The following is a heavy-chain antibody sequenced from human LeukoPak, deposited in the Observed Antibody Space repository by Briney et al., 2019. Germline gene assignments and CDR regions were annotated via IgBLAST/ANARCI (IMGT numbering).Heavy chain of an antibody. CDR2: IYYSGSP. Sequence: PSETLSLTCTVSGGSISSGDYYWSWIRQPPGKGLEWIGYIYYSGSPYSNPSLKSRLTISVDTSKNQFSLKLSSVTAADTAVYYCARAPLPLYCSSTSCYGGGDYYGMDVWGQGTTVTVSS. J-gene: IGHJ6*02. V-gene: IGHV4-30-4*01. D-gene: IGHD2-2*01. CDR1: GGSISSGDYY. CDR3: ARAPLPLYCSSTSCYGGGDYYGMDV.